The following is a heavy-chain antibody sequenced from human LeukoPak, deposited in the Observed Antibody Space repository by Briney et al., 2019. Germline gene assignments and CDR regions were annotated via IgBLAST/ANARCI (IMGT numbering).Heavy chain of an antibody. Sequence: GGSLSLSRAASGFTVSGNYMIGIPRAPGRGRVGVLYISSSGSTIYYADSVKGRFTISRDNAKNSLYLQMNSLRAEDTAVYYCAPTRYYYDSSGYYFDYWGQGTLVTVSS. CDR3: APTRYYYDSSGYYFDY. CDR1: GFTVSGNY. CDR2: ISSSGSTI. J-gene: IGHJ4*02. V-gene: IGHV3-11*01. D-gene: IGHD3-22*01.